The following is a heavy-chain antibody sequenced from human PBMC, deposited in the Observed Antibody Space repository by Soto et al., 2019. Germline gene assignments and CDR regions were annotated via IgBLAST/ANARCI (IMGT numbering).Heavy chain of an antibody. CDR3: ASSRGPPYDSSGYYYYYYGMDV. D-gene: IGHD3-22*01. CDR1: GYTFTSYG. J-gene: IGHJ6*02. CDR2: ISAYNGNT. V-gene: IGHV1-18*01. Sequence: QVQLVQSGAEVKKPGASVKVSCKASGYTFTSYGISWVRQAPGQGLEWMGWISAYNGNTNYAQKLQGRVTMTTDTSTSTAYMELRSLRSDDTAVYYCASSRGPPYDSSGYYYYYYGMDVWGQGTTVTVSS.